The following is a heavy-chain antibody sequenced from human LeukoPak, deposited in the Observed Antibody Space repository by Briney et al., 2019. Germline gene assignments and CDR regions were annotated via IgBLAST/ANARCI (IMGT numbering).Heavy chain of an antibody. D-gene: IGHD3-22*01. CDR3: ASSGLTMIVVGPEAFDI. CDR1: GYTFTSYG. J-gene: IGHJ3*02. V-gene: IGHV1-18*01. CDR2: ISAHNGNT. Sequence: ASVKVSCKASGYTFTSYGISWVRQAPGQGLEWMGWISAHNGNTNYAQKLQGRVTMTTDTSTSTAYMELRSLRSDDTAVYYCASSGLTMIVVGPEAFDIWGQGTMVTVSS.